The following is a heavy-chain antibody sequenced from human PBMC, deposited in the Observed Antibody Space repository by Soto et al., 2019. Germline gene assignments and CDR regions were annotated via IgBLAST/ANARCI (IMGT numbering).Heavy chain of an antibody. D-gene: IGHD5-18*01. J-gene: IGHJ4*02. CDR3: ARGRGYSYGWYFDY. Sequence: EVQLVASGGGVVRPGGSLRLSCAASGFTFDDYGMSWVRQAPGKGLQWVSGINWNGGSTGYADSVKGRFTISRDNAKNSLYLQMNSLRAEDTALYYCARGRGYSYGWYFDYWGQGTLVTVSS. V-gene: IGHV3-20*04. CDR1: GFTFDDYG. CDR2: INWNGGST.